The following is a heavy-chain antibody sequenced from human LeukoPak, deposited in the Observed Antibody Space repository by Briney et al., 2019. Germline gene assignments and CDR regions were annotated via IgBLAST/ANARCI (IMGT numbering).Heavy chain of an antibody. J-gene: IGHJ4*02. CDR2: INPNSGGT. Sequence: VASVKVSRKASGYTFTGYYMHWVRQAPGQGLEWMGWINPNSGGTNYAQKFQGRVTMTRDTSISTAYMELSRLRSDGTAVYYCARDIKELGIDYWGQGTLVTVSS. CDR1: GYTFTGYY. V-gene: IGHV1-2*02. CDR3: ARDIKELGIDY. D-gene: IGHD1-26*01.